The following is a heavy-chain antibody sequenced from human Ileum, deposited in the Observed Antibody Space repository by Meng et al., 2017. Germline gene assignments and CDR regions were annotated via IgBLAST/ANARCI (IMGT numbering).Heavy chain of an antibody. J-gene: IGHJ4*02. V-gene: IGHV5-51*01. CDR3: ARLLTLSLFYFDY. CDR1: GYSFTSYW. CDR2: IYPGDSDT. D-gene: IGHD2/OR15-2a*01. Sequence: GGSLRLSCKGSGYSFTSYWIGWVRQMPGKGLEWMGIIYPGDSDTRYSPSFQGQVTISADKSISTAYLQWSSLKASDTAMYYCARLLTLSLFYFDYWGQGTLVTVSS.